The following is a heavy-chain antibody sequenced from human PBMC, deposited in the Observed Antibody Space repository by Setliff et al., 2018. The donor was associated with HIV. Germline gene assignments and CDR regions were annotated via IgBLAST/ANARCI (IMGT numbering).Heavy chain of an antibody. D-gene: IGHD6-13*01. J-gene: IGHJ3*02. CDR3: AKDWVKGRDIAQAVDAFDI. V-gene: IGHV3-23*01. CDR1: GFTFSSYA. CDR2: ISGSGGNT. Sequence: GGSLRLSCAASGFTFSSYAMTWVRQAPGKGLEWVSGISGSGGNTYYADSVKGRFTISRDNAKNSLHLQMNSLRAEDTALYYCAKDWVKGRDIAQAVDAFDIWGQGTMVTVSS.